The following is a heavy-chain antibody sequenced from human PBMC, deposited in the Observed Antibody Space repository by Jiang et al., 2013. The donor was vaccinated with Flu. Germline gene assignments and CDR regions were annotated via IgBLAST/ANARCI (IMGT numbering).Heavy chain of an antibody. V-gene: IGHV4-39*07. CDR2: IYYSGST. D-gene: IGHD6-13*01. CDR1: GGSISSSSYY. J-gene: IGHJ4*03. CDR3: ARHLPGDVYSYSSSWSGFDY. Sequence: GSGLVKPSETLSLTCTVSGGSISSSSYYWGWIRQPPGKGLEWIGSIYYSGSTYYNPSLKSRVTISVDTSKNQFSLKLSSVTAADTAVYYCARHLPGDVYSYSSSWSGFDYVGPGTLVTVSS.